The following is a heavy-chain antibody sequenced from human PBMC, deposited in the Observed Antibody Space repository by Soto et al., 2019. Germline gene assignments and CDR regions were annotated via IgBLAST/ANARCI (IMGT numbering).Heavy chain of an antibody. D-gene: IGHD2-15*01. CDR2: IYYSGNT. CDR1: GGSISSSSYY. J-gene: IGHJ6*02. CDR3: ARHRGNCSGGSCYSKGGYYYYYGMDV. Sequence: PSETLSLTCTVSGGSISSSSYYWGWIRQPPGKGLEWIGSIYYSGNTYYNPSLKSRVTIPVDTAKNQFSLKLSSVTAADTAVYYCARHRGNCSGGSCYSKGGYYYYYGMDVWGQGTTVTVSS. V-gene: IGHV4-39*01.